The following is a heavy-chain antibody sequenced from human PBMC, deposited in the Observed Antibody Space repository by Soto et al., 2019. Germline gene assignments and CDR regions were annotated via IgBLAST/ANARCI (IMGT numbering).Heavy chain of an antibody. Sequence: GGSLRLSCAASGFTFSSYAMSWVRQAPGKGLEWVSAISGSGGSTYYADSVKGRFTISRDNSKNTLYLQMNSLRAEDTAVYYCAKYTAMVLTVYPLDYWGQGTLVTVSS. CDR2: ISGSGGST. D-gene: IGHD5-18*01. CDR3: AKYTAMVLTVYPLDY. V-gene: IGHV3-23*01. CDR1: GFTFSSYA. J-gene: IGHJ4*02.